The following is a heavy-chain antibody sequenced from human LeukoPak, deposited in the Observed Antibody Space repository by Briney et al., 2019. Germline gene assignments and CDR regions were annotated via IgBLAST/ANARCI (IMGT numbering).Heavy chain of an antibody. CDR1: GFTFSSYW. CDR2: INSDGSST. J-gene: IGHJ4*02. D-gene: IGHD2-2*01. Sequence: GGSLRLSCAASGFTFSSYWMHWVRQAPGKGLVWVSRINSDGSSTSYADSVKGRFTISRDNAKNSLYLQMNSLRAEDTALYYCAKDIGDGYCSSTSCFFDYWGQGTLVTVSS. CDR3: AKDIGDGYCSSTSCFFDY. V-gene: IGHV3-74*01.